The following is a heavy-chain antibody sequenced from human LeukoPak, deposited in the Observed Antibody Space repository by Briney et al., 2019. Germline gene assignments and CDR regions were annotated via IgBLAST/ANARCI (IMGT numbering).Heavy chain of an antibody. D-gene: IGHD3-22*01. V-gene: IGHV4-39*07. CDR1: GGSISSSSYY. J-gene: IGHJ5*02. Sequence: PSENLSLTCTVSGGSISSSSYYWGWIRQPPGKGLEWIGSIYYSGSAYYDPSLKSRVTISVDTSKTQFSLKLSSVTAADTAVYHCARVGGYYYDSSGYSNWFDPWGQGTLVTVSS. CDR2: IYYSGSA. CDR3: ARVGGYYYDSSGYSNWFDP.